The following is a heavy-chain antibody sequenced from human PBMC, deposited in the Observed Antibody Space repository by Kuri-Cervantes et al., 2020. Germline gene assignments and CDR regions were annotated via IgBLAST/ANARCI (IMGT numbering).Heavy chain of an antibody. J-gene: IGHJ1*01. D-gene: IGHD6-19*01. Sequence: ASVKVSCKASGYTFTSYYMHWVRQAPGQGLEWMVIINPSGGSTSYAQKFQGRVTMARDTSISTAYMELSRLRSDDTAVYYCARDVSGSGWSYFQHWGQGTLVTVSS. CDR1: GYTFTSYY. V-gene: IGHV1-46*01. CDR3: ARDVSGSGWSYFQH. CDR2: INPSGGST.